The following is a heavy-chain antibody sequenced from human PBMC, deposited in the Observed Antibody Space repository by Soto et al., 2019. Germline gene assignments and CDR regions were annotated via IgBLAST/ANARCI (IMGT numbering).Heavy chain of an antibody. Sequence: SETLSLTCAVYGGSFSGYYWSWIRQPPGKGLEWIGEINHSGSTNYNPSLKSRVTISVDTSKNQFSLKLSSVTAADTAVYYCARGRYSYGYQGIRYYYGMDVWGQGTTVTASS. CDR1: GGSFSGYY. J-gene: IGHJ6*02. CDR3: ARGRYSYGYQGIRYYYGMDV. V-gene: IGHV4-34*01. CDR2: INHSGST. D-gene: IGHD5-18*01.